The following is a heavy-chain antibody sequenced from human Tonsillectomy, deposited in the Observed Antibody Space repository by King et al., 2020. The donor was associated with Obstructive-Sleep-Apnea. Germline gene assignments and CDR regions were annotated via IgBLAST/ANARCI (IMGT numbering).Heavy chain of an antibody. V-gene: IGHV1-18*01. D-gene: IGHD3-22*01. Sequence: VQLVESGAGVKKPGASVKVSCKASGYTFTTYAITWVRQAPGQGLEWMGWISAYNGNTNYAQKLQGRVTMTTDTSTSTAYMELRSLRSDDTAMYYCARSSGTSSGYYHDYWGQGTLVTVSS. CDR2: ISAYNGNT. J-gene: IGHJ4*02. CDR3: ARSSGTSSGYYHDY. CDR1: GYTFTTYA.